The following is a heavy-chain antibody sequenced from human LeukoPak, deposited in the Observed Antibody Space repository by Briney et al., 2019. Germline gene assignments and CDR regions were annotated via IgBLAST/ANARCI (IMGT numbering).Heavy chain of an antibody. J-gene: IGHJ4*02. CDR1: GGSISSSSYY. D-gene: IGHD5-24*01. V-gene: IGHV4-39*01. CDR3: ARLGEMATTYFDY. CDR2: IYYSGST. Sequence: SETLSLTCTVSGGSISSSSYYWGWIRQPPGKGLEWIGSIYYSGSTYYDPSLKSRVTISVDTSKNQFSLKLSSVTVADTAVYYCARLGEMATTYFDYWGQGTLVTASS.